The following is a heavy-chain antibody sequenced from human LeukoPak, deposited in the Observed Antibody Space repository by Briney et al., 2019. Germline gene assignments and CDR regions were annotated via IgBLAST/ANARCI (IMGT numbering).Heavy chain of an antibody. D-gene: IGHD2-21*02. Sequence: ASVKVSCKASGYTFTSYGISWVRQAPGQGLEWMGGIIPIFGTANYAQKFQGRVTITADESTNTAYMELSSLRSEDTAVYYCASPPGGDWKYYYYYYGMDVWGQGTTVTVSS. CDR2: IIPIFGTA. CDR3: ASPPGGDWKYYYYYYGMDV. V-gene: IGHV1-69*13. J-gene: IGHJ6*02. CDR1: GYTFTSYG.